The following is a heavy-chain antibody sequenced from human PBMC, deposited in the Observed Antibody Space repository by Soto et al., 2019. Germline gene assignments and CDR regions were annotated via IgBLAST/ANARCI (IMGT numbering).Heavy chain of an antibody. CDR3: AREGVRYFDWLLSYNWFDP. V-gene: IGHV1-3*01. CDR1: GYTFTSYA. D-gene: IGHD3-9*01. J-gene: IGHJ5*02. Sequence: GASVKVSCKASGYTFTSYAMHWVRQAPGQRPEWMGWINAGNGNTKYSQKFRGRVTITRDTSASTAYMELSSLRSEDTAVYYCAREGVRYFDWLLSYNWFDPWGQGTLVTVSS. CDR2: INAGNGNT.